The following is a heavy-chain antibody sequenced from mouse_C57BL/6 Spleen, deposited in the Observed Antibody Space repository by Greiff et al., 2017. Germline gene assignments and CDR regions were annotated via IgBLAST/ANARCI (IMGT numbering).Heavy chain of an antibody. CDR1: GFSLTSYG. Sequence: QVQLKESGPGLVQPSQSLSITCTVSGFSLTSYGVHWVRQSPGKGLEWLGVIWRGGSTDYNAAFMSRLSITKDNSKSQVFFKMNSLQADDTAIYYCAKNAGGDYYAMDYWGQGTSVTVSS. CDR3: AKNAGGDYYAMDY. CDR2: IWRGGST. V-gene: IGHV2-5*01. J-gene: IGHJ4*01.